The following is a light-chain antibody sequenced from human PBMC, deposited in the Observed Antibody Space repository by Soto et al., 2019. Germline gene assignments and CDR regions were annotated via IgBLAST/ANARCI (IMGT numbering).Light chain of an antibody. J-gene: IGKJ1*01. CDR2: AAS. CDR3: QQLET. V-gene: IGKV1-9*01. Sequence: DIQLTQSPSFLSASVGDRVTITCRASQGISSYLAWYQQKPGKAPKLLIYAASTLQSGVPSRFSGSGSGTEFTLTISSLQPEDFATYYCQQLETFGQGNKVEIK. CDR1: QGISSY.